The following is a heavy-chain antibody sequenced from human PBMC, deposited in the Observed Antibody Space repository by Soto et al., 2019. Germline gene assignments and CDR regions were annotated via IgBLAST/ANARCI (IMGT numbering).Heavy chain of an antibody. Sequence: QVQLVESGGGVVQPGRSLRLSCAASGFTFSSYGMHWVRQAPGKGLEWVAVIWYDGSNKYYADSVKGRFTISRDNSKNTLYLQMNSLRAEDTAVYYCASEYCSGGSCYYYGMDVWGQGPTVTVSS. CDR1: GFTFSSYG. D-gene: IGHD2-15*01. CDR2: IWYDGSNK. J-gene: IGHJ6*02. V-gene: IGHV3-33*01. CDR3: ASEYCSGGSCYYYGMDV.